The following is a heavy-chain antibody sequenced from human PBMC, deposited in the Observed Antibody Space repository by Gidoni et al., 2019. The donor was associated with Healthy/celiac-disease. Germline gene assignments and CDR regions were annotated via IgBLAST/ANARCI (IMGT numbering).Heavy chain of an antibody. CDR2: IYYSGST. D-gene: IGHD2-15*01. CDR3: ARHDRTDQRIPYYYYGMDV. Sequence: QLQLQESGPGLVKPSETLSLTCTVSGCSISSSSYYWGWIRQPPGKGLEWIGSIYYSGSTYYNPSLKSRVTISVDTSKNQFSLKLSSVTAADTAVYYCARHDRTDQRIPYYYYGMDVWGQGTTVTVSS. J-gene: IGHJ6*02. CDR1: GCSISSSSYY. V-gene: IGHV4-39*01.